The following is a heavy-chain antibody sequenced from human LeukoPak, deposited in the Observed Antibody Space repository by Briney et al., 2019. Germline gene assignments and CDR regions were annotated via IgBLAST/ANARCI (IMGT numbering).Heavy chain of an antibody. Sequence: ASVKVSCKASGYTFTGYYMHWVRQAPGQGPEWMGWINPNSGGTKYVQKFQGRVTMTRDTSISTAYMELSRLRSDDTAVYYCARVDSSWYFSTHFQHWGQGTLVTVSS. J-gene: IGHJ1*01. CDR3: ARVDSSWYFSTHFQH. CDR2: INPNSGGT. V-gene: IGHV1-2*02. D-gene: IGHD6-13*01. CDR1: GYTFTGYY.